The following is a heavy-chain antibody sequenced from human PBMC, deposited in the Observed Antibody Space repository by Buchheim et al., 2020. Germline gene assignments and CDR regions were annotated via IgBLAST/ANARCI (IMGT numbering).Heavy chain of an antibody. D-gene: IGHD3-3*01. Sequence: QVQLVESGGGLVKPGGSLRLSCAASGFTFSDYYMSWIRQAPGKGLEWVSYISSSSSYTNYADSVTGRFTISRDNSKNTLYLQMNSLRAEDTAVYYCARDPAITIFGVVIKGGSWFDPWGQGTL. J-gene: IGHJ5*02. V-gene: IGHV3-11*06. CDR2: ISSSSSYT. CDR3: ARDPAITIFGVVIKGGSWFDP. CDR1: GFTFSDYY.